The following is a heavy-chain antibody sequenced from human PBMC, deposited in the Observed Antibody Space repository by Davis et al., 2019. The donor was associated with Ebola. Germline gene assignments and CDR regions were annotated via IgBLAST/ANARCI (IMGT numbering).Heavy chain of an antibody. J-gene: IGHJ3*02. Sequence: SVKVSCKASGGTFSIYAISWVRQAPGQGLEWMGGIIPIFGTANYAQKFQGRVTITADESTSTAYMELSSLRSEDTAVYYCAIPEWPHDAFDIWGQGTMVTVSS. CDR1: GGTFSIYA. V-gene: IGHV1-69*13. CDR2: IIPIFGTA. D-gene: IGHD2-8*01. CDR3: AIPEWPHDAFDI.